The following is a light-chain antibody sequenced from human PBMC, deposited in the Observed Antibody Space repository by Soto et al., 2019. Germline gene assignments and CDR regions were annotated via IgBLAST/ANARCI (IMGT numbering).Light chain of an antibody. J-gene: IGKJ2*01. CDR2: KAS. Sequence: DIQMTQSPSTLSASVGDRVTITCRASQSISSWLAWYQQKPGKAPKLLIYKASSLERGVPSRFSGSGSGTEFTLTISSLQPDDFATYYCQQYNSYPYTFGQGTKVEIK. V-gene: IGKV1-5*03. CDR1: QSISSW. CDR3: QQYNSYPYT.